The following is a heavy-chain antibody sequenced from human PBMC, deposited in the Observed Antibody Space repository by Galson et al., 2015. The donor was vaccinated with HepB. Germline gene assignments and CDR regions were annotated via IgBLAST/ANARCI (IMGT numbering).Heavy chain of an antibody. CDR1: GFILSSYW. CDR2: INSDGSST. Sequence: SLRLSCAASGFILSSYWMHWVRQAPGKGLVWVPRINSDGSSTSYADSVKGRFTISRDNAKNTLYLQMNSLRAEDTAVYYCARVRYFDWLSNFFDYWGQGTLVTVSS. J-gene: IGHJ4*02. CDR3: ARVRYFDWLSNFFDY. V-gene: IGHV3-74*01. D-gene: IGHD3-9*01.